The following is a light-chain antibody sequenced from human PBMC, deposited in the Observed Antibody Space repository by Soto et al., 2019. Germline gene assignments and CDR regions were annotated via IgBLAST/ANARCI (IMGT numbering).Light chain of an antibody. CDR3: CSYAGSSTVV. Sequence: QSALTQPASESRSPGQSITICGTGTSSDVGSYNLVSWYQQHPGKAPKLMIYEGSKRPSGVSNRFSGSKSGNTASLTISGLQAEDEADYYYCSYAGSSTVVFGGGTKLTVL. J-gene: IGLJ2*01. CDR2: EGS. CDR1: SSDVGSYNL. V-gene: IGLV2-23*01.